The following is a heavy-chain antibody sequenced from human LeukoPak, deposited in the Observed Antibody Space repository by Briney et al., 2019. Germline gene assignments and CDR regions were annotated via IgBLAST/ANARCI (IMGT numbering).Heavy chain of an antibody. CDR2: INHSGST. CDR3: ARDREYCGGDCHYYFDY. D-gene: IGHD2-21*02. V-gene: IGHV4-34*01. Sequence: SETLSLTCAVYGGSFSGYYWSWIRQPPGKGLEWIGEINHSGSTNYNPSLKSRVAISVDTSKNQFSLKLSSVTVADTAVYYCARDREYCGGDCHYYFDYWGQGTLVTVSS. J-gene: IGHJ4*02. CDR1: GGSFSGYY.